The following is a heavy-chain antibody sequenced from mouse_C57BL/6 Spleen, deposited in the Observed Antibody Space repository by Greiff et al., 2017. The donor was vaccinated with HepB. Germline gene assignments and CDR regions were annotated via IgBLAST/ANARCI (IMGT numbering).Heavy chain of an antibody. D-gene: IGHD4-1*01. CDR2: IYPGDGDT. J-gene: IGHJ3*01. CDR1: GYAFSSSW. CDR3: ARETLTGTRFAY. V-gene: IGHV1-82*01. Sequence: VQLQQSGPELVKPGASVKISCKASGYAFSSSWMNWVKQRPGKGLEWIGRIYPGDGDTTYNGKFKGKATLTADKSSSTAYMQLSSLTSEDSAVYFCARETLTGTRFAYWGQGTLVTVSA.